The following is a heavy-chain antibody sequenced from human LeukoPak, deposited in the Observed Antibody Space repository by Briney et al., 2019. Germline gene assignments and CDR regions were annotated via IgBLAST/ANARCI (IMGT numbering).Heavy chain of an antibody. D-gene: IGHD2-2*01. CDR3: ARGSQHPAGYYSDY. CDR2: IYYSGST. CDR1: GGSVSSGSYY. Sequence: RSSETLSLTCTVSGGSVSSGSYYWSWIRQPPGKGLEWIGYIYYSGSTNFNPSLKSRVTISVDTSKNQFSLKLSSVTAADTAVYYCARGSQHPAGYYSDYWGQGTLVTVSS. J-gene: IGHJ4*02. V-gene: IGHV4-61*01.